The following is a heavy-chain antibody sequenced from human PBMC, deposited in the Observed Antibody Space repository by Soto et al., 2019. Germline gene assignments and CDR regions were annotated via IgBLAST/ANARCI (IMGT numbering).Heavy chain of an antibody. Sequence: SVKVSCKASGFTFTSSAVQWVRQARGQRLEWIGWIVVGSGNTNYAQKFQERVTITRDMSTSTAYMELSSLRSEDTAVYYCAAERIAARFPLTYYYGMDVWGQGTTVTVSS. D-gene: IGHD6-6*01. CDR1: GFTFTSSA. CDR3: AAERIAARFPLTYYYGMDV. V-gene: IGHV1-58*01. CDR2: IVVGSGNT. J-gene: IGHJ6*02.